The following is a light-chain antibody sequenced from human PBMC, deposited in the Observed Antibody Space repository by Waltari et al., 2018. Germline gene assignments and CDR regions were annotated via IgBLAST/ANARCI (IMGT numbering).Light chain of an antibody. V-gene: IGKV3D-20*02. CDR3: QHRDHWPPDAT. Sequence: EIVLTQSPGTLSLSPGERATLSCRASRSVSNTYLAWYQQKPGQAPRLLSYGTSTRAPGIPARFSGSGSGTDFTLTISSLEAEDFAVYYCQHRDHWPPDATFGPGTKVDI. J-gene: IGKJ3*01. CDR1: RSVSNTY. CDR2: GTS.